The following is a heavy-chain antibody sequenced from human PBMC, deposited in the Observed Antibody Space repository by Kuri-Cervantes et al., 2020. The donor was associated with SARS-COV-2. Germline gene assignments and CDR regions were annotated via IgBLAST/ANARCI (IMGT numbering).Heavy chain of an antibody. CDR2: ISSSSSYI. D-gene: IGHD3-16*01. Sequence: GGSLRLSCAASGFTFSNAWMSWVRQAPGKGLEWVSSISSSSSYIYYADSVKGRFTISRDNAKNSLYLQMNSLRAEDTAVYYCARGGHDRRNWFDPWGQGTLVTVSS. V-gene: IGHV3-21*01. J-gene: IGHJ5*02. CDR1: GFTFSNAW. CDR3: ARGGHDRRNWFDP.